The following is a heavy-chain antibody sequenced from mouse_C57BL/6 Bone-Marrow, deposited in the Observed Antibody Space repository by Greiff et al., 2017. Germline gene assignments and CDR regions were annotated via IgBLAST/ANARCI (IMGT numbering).Heavy chain of an antibody. CDR2: ISSGGSYT. V-gene: IGHV5-6*01. CDR3: ARVMDY. CDR1: GFTFSSYG. Sequence: EVKLMESGGDLVKPGGSLKLSCAASGFTFSSYGMSWVRQTPDKRLEWVATISSGGSYTYYPDSVKGRFTISRDNAKNTLYLQMSSLKSEDTAMYYCARVMDYWGQGTSVTVSS. J-gene: IGHJ4*01.